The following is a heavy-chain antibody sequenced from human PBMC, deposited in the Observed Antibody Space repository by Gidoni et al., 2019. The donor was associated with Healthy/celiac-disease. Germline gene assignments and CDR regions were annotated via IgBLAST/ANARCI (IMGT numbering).Heavy chain of an antibody. CDR1: FSVYY. CDR3: ARGGKRRVVVVVAALDY. J-gene: IGHJ4*02. Sequence: FSVYYWSWIRQPPGKGLEWLGAITHSGSTNYTPSLKSRVTISVDTSKNQFSLKLSSVTAADTAVYYCARGGKRRVVVVVAALDYWGQGTLVTVSS. D-gene: IGHD2-15*01. V-gene: IGHV4-34*01. CDR2: ITHSGST.